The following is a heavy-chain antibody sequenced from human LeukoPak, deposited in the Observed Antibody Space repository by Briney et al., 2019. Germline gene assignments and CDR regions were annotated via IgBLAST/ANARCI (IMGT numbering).Heavy chain of an antibody. CDR2: VKGDGGFT. CDR1: GFTFRSYW. V-gene: IGHV3-74*01. D-gene: IGHD5-24*01. J-gene: IGHJ4*02. CDR3: VRDGDDFNFDY. Sequence: QAGGSLRLSCAASGFTFRSYWMQWVRQAPGKGLVWVSRVKGDGGFTNYADSVYGRFTISRDNAKNTLYLHMHSLRAEDTAVYYCVRDGDDFNFDYWGQGSLVTVSS.